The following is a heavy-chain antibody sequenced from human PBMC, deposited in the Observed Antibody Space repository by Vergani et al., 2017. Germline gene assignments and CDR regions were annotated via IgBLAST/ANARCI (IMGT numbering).Heavy chain of an antibody. CDR2: ISYDGSNK. D-gene: IGHD4-17*01. CDR1: GFTFSSYG. CDR3: AKAYGDYYYYGMDV. V-gene: IGHV3-30*18. Sequence: VQLVESGGGLVQPGGSLRLSCAASGFTFSSYGMHWVRQAPGKGLEWVAVISYDGSNKYYADSVKGRFTISRDNSKNTLYLQMNSLRAEDTAVYYCAKAYGDYYYYGMDVWGQGTTVTVSS. J-gene: IGHJ6*02.